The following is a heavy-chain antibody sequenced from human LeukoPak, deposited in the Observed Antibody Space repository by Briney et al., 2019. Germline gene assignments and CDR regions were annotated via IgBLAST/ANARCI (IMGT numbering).Heavy chain of an antibody. D-gene: IGHD1-26*01. CDR1: GGSISSYY. V-gene: IGHV4-4*07. J-gene: IGHJ6*03. CDR2: IYASGST. Sequence: SETLSLTCTVSGGSISSYYWSWIRQPAGKGLEWIGRIYASGSTNYNPSLKSRVTMSVDTSKNQFSLKLSSVTAADTAVYYCARGWARSYPRIVHYYYYMDVWGKGTTVTVSS. CDR3: ARGWARSYPRIVHYYYYMDV.